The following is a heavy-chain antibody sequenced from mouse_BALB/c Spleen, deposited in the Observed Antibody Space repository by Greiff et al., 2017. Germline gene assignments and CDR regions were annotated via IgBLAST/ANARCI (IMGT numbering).Heavy chain of an antibody. CDR3: ARSTPTFAY. D-gene: IGHD1-2*01. J-gene: IGHJ3*01. Sequence: ELVKPGASVKLSCKASGYTFTSYWINWIKQRPGQGLEWIGRIAPGSGSTYYNEMFKGKATLTVDTSSSTAYIQLSSLSSEDSAVYFCARSTPTFAYWGQGTLVTVSA. CDR1: GYTFTSYW. CDR2: IAPGSGST. V-gene: IGHV1S41*01.